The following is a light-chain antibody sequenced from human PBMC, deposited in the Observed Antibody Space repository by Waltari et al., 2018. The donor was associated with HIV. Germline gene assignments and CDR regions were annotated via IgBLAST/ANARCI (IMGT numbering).Light chain of an antibody. J-gene: IGLJ2*01. V-gene: IGLV2-11*01. Sequence: QSALTQPHSVSGSPGQSVTISCPGTSSDIGVYNYVSWYRQFPGKAPSVIIHDVNKRPSGVPDRFSGSKSGNTASLTISGLQTDDEADYYCCSYAGNSDVVFGGGTTLTVL. CDR2: DVN. CDR3: CSYAGNSDVV. CDR1: SSDIGVYNY.